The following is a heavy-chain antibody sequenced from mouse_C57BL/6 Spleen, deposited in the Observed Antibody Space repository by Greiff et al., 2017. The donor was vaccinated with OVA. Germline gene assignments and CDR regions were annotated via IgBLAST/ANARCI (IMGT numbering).Heavy chain of an antibody. Sequence: VKLQQSGAELARPGASVKLSCKASGYTFTSYGISWVKQRTGQGLEWIGEIYPRSGNTYYNEKFKGKATLTADKSSSTAYMELRSLTSEDSAVYFCARRSTWDGGFAYWGQGTLVTVSA. V-gene: IGHV1-81*01. CDR3: ARRSTWDGGFAY. J-gene: IGHJ3*01. CDR2: IYPRSGNT. CDR1: GYTFTSYG. D-gene: IGHD5-1*01.